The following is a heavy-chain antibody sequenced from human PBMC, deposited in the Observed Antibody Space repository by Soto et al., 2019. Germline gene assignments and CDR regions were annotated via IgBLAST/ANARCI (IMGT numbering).Heavy chain of an antibody. D-gene: IGHD2-21*01. Sequence: QVQVVQSGAEVKKTGASVKVSCKTSGYTFTDYHIHWVRQAPGQVHEWMGWVYPRNGATIYAQTFQGRVTLTRDTSIDTVYMELRWLRSDDTAIYYCARDVAPSGDHGFDVWGQGPMVTVSS. CDR1: GYTFTDYH. CDR2: VYPRNGAT. V-gene: IGHV1-2*02. J-gene: IGHJ3*01. CDR3: ARDVAPSGDHGFDV.